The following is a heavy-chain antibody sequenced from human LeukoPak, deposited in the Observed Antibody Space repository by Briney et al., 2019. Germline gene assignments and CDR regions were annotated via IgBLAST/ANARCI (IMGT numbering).Heavy chain of an antibody. CDR2: VYTSGST. CDR1: GVPISNYY. V-gene: IGHV4-4*07. J-gene: IGHJ4*02. CDR3: AGRDY. Sequence: SETLSLTCTVSGVPISNYYWSWIRQPAGKALEWIGRVYTSGSTTYNPSFRSRVTMSVDKSKNELSLKLTSVTAADTAVYYCAGRDYWGQGTLVTVSS.